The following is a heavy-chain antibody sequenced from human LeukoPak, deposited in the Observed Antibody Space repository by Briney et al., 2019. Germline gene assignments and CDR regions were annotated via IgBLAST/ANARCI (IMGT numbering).Heavy chain of an antibody. J-gene: IGHJ4*02. CDR2: ISSSSSYI. D-gene: IGHD6-13*01. CDR1: GFTFSSYS. CDR3: ASIGAAAGKVFDY. V-gene: IGHV3-21*01. Sequence: GGSLRLSCAASGFTFSSYSMNWVRQAPGKGLEWVSSISSSSSYIYYADSVKGRFTISRDNAKNSLYLQMNSLRAEDTAVYYCASIGAAAGKVFDYRGQGTLVTVSS.